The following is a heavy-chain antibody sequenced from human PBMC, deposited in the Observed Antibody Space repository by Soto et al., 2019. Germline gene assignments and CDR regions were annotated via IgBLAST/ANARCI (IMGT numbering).Heavy chain of an antibody. D-gene: IGHD5-12*01. CDR2: ISSSSSYI. CDR1: GFTFSSYS. V-gene: IGHV3-21*01. J-gene: IGHJ4*02. CDR3: ASEISGYDFEFGY. Sequence: GGSLRLSCAASGFTFSSYSMNWVRQAPGKGLEWVSSISSSSSYIYYADSVKGRFTISRDNAKNSLYLQMNSLRAEDTAVYYCASEISGYDFEFGYWGQGTLVTVSS.